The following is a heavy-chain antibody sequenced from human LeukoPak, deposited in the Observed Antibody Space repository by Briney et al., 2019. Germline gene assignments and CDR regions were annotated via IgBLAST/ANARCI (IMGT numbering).Heavy chain of an antibody. CDR3: ARAPGAAAYCGGDCYPYFDY. CDR1: GGSISSSSYY. CDR2: IYYSGST. D-gene: IGHD2-21*02. Sequence: PSETLSLTCTVSGGSISSSSYYWGWIRQPPGKGLEGIGSIYYSGSTYYNPSLKSRVTISVDTSKNQFSLKLSSVTAADTAVYYCARAPGAAAYCGGDCYPYFDYWGQGTLVTVSS. J-gene: IGHJ4*02. V-gene: IGHV4-39*07.